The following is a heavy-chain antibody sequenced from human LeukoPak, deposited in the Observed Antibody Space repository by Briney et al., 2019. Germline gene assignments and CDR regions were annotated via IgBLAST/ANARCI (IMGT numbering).Heavy chain of an antibody. D-gene: IGHD2-15*01. CDR2: IYYSGST. CDR1: GGSISSYY. V-gene: IGHV4-59*12. J-gene: IGHJ4*02. CDR3: ARGARSGGSCYSDY. Sequence: SSETLSLTCTVSGGSISSYYWSWIRQPPGKGLEWIGYIYYSGSTNYNPSLKSRVTISVDTSKNQFSLKLSSVTAADTAVYYCARGARSGGSCYSDYWGQGTLVTVSS.